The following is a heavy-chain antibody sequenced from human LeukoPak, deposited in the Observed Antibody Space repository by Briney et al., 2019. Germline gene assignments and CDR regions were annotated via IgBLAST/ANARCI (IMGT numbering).Heavy chain of an antibody. CDR3: ARALFRSAVGATPFDY. V-gene: IGHV4-30-2*01. J-gene: IGHJ4*02. Sequence: PSETLSLTCTVSGGSISSGGYYWSWIRQPPGKGLEWIGYIYHSGSTYYNPSLKSRVTISVDRSKNQFSLKLSSVTAADTAVYYCARALFRSAVGATPFDYWGQGTLVTVSS. CDR2: IYHSGST. D-gene: IGHD1-26*01. CDR1: GGSISSGGYY.